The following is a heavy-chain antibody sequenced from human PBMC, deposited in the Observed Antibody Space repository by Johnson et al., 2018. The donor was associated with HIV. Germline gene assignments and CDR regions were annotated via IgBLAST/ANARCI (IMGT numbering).Heavy chain of an antibody. CDR2: ISSSGSTI. J-gene: IGHJ3*02. D-gene: IGHD2-2*01. Sequence: QVQLVESGGGVVQPGRSLKLSCAASGFTFSDYYMSWIRQAPGKGLEWVSYISSSGSTIYYADSVKDRFTISRDNSKNTLYVEMNSLRVEDTALYYCARDRCSSTTCLDAFDIWGQGTMVTVSS. V-gene: IGHV3-11*04. CDR3: ARDRCSSTTCLDAFDI. CDR1: GFTFSDYY.